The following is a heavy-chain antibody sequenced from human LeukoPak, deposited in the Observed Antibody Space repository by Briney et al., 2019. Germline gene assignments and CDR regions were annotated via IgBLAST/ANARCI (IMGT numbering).Heavy chain of an antibody. CDR3: ARNYDSSGLYDY. CDR2: IYYSGST. CDR1: GGSISSSSYY. V-gene: IGHV4-39*01. D-gene: IGHD3-22*01. J-gene: IGHJ4*02. Sequence: PSETLSLTCTVSGGSISSSSYYWGWIRQPPGRGLEWIGGIYYSGSTYYNPSLKSRVTISVDTSKNQFSLKLSSVTAADTAVYYCARNYDSSGLYDYWGQGTLVTVSS.